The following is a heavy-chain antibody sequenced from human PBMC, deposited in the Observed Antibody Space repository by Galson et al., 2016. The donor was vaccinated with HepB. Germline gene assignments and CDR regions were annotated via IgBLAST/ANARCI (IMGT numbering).Heavy chain of an antibody. CDR1: GFTFSSYG. V-gene: IGHV3-33*01. CDR2: IWSAGSNT. J-gene: IGHJ6*02. CDR3: ARERGLLASGYGFAV. Sequence: SLRLSCAASGFTFSSYGMHWVRQAPGKGLEWVAVIWSAGSNTYYADSVKGRFTISRDNSKNTLYLQMNSLSAEDTAVYYCARERGLLASGYGFAVWGQGTTVTVSS. D-gene: IGHD3-16*02.